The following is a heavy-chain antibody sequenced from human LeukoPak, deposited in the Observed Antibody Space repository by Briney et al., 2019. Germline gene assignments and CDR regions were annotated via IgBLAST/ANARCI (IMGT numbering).Heavy chain of an antibody. D-gene: IGHD3-22*01. Sequence: SETLSLTCAVYGGSFSGYSWSWIRQPPGKGLEWIGEINHIGSTNYTPSLKSRVTISVDASKNQFSLKLSSVNDADTAVYYCARHSSGYMGNDYWGRGTLVTVSS. V-gene: IGHV4-34*01. CDR3: ARHSSGYMGNDY. CDR1: GGSFSGYS. CDR2: INHIGST. J-gene: IGHJ4*02.